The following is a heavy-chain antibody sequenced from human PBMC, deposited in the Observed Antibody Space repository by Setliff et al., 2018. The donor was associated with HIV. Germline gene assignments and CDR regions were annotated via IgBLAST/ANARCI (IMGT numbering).Heavy chain of an antibody. CDR2: IHPRDSET. D-gene: IGHD2-15*01. CDR1: GYSFTSYW. CDR3: ARLQADAAHV. Sequence: LGVSLKISCKGSGYSFTSYWIGWVRQMPGKGLEWMWIIHPRDSETRYSPSFQGQVTISAVKSISTAYLQWGSLKASDTAMYYCARLQADAAHVWGQGTTVTVSS. V-gene: IGHV5-51*01. J-gene: IGHJ6*02.